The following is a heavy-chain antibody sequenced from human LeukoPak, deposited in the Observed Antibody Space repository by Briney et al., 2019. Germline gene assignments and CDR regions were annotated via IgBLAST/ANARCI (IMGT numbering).Heavy chain of an antibody. J-gene: IGHJ4*02. CDR2: IGPDGGTT. Sequence: GGSLRLSCAASGFTFYTYGMHWVRQAPGKGLEYVSGIGPDGGTTYYANSVKGRFTISRDNSKYMLYLQMGSLTADDMAVYYCARGAQLTDYWGQGTLVTASS. D-gene: IGHD6-13*01. V-gene: IGHV3-64*01. CDR1: GFTFYTYG. CDR3: ARGAQLTDY.